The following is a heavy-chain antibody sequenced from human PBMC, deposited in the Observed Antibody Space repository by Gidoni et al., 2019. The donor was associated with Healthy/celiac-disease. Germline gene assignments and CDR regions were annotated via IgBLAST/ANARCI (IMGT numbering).Heavy chain of an antibody. CDR2: IIPSLGIA. CDR1: GGTFSSYA. Sequence: QVQLVQSGAEVKKPGSSVKVSCKASGGTFSSYAISWVRQAPGQGLEWMGRIIPSLGIANYAQKFQGRVTITADKSTSTAYMELSSLRSEDTAVYYCARNTYYYDSSGYNNAFDIWGQGTMVTVSS. D-gene: IGHD3-22*01. J-gene: IGHJ3*02. V-gene: IGHV1-69*04. CDR3: ARNTYYYDSSGYNNAFDI.